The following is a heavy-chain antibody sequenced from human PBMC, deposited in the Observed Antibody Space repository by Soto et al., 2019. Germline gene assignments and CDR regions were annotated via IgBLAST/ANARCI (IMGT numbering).Heavy chain of an antibody. V-gene: IGHV4-34*01. CDR3: ARPFSWGIQTFTFYYFDY. CDR2: INHSGST. D-gene: IGHD7-27*01. CDR1: GGSFSGYY. J-gene: IGHJ4*02. Sequence: SETLSLTCAVYGGSFSGYYWSWIRQPPGKGLEWIGEINHSGSTNYNPSLKSRVTISVDTSKDQFSLKLSSVTAADTAVYYCARPFSWGIQTFTFYYFDYWGQGTLVTVSS.